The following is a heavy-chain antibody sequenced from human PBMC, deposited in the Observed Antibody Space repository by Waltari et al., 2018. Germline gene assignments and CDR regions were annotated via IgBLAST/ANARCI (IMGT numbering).Heavy chain of an antibody. CDR1: GFPFGDYS. D-gene: IGHD1-1*01. CDR2: ISSAGESV. V-gene: IGHV3-21*02. CDR3: TSRHV. J-gene: IGHJ4*02. Sequence: EVQLVESGGGLVQPGGSLRLSCAASGFPFGDYSMFWVRQAPGKGLEWVSSISSAGESVYYANSVKGRFTMSRDNAKNSLSLQMTGLRAEDTAVYFCTSRHVWGPGVLVTVSS.